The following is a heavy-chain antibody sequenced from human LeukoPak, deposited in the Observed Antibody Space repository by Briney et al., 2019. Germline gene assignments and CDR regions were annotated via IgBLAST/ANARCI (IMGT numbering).Heavy chain of an antibody. Sequence: ASVKVSCKASGYTFTGYYMHWVRQAPGQGLEWMGIINPSGGSTSYAQKFQGRVTMTRDTSTSTVYMELSSLRSEDTAVYYCATGKMATKVWDYFDYWGQGTLVTVSS. CDR3: ATGKMATKVWDYFDY. J-gene: IGHJ4*02. CDR1: GYTFTGYY. CDR2: INPSGGST. V-gene: IGHV1-46*03. D-gene: IGHD5-24*01.